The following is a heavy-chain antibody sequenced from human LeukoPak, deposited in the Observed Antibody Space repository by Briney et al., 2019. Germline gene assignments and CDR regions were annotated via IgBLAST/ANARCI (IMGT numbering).Heavy chain of an antibody. Sequence: GGSLRLSCAASGFTFNTYTMNWVRQAPGKGLEWVSYISGSSGIIDYADSVRGRFTISRDNAKNSLYLQMNSLRAEDTAVYYCASLGYRSGGSCYYFDYWGQGTLVTVSS. CDR1: GFTFNTYT. V-gene: IGHV3-48*01. CDR3: ASLGYRSGGSCYYFDY. CDR2: ISGSSGII. D-gene: IGHD2-15*01. J-gene: IGHJ4*02.